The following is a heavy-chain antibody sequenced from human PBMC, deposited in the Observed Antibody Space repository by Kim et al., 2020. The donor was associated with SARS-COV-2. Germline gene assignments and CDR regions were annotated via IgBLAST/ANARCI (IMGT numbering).Heavy chain of an antibody. CDR1: GGSISSYY. CDR2: IYYSGST. Sequence: SETLSLTCTVSGGSISSYYWSWIRQPPGKGLEWIGYIYYSGSTNYNPSLKSRVTISVDTSKNQFSLKLSSVTAADTAVYYCARGKDIVVVPATEYYYYGMDVWGQGTTVTVSS. D-gene: IGHD2-2*01. J-gene: IGHJ6*02. CDR3: ARGKDIVVVPATEYYYYGMDV. V-gene: IGHV4-59*01.